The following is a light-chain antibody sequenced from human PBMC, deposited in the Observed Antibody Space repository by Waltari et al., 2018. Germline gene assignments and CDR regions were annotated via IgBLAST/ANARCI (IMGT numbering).Light chain of an antibody. CDR1: SGSVSTSYY. Sequence: QTVVTQEPSFSVSPGGTVTLTCGLSSGSVSTSYYPSWYQQTPGQAPRTLIYSTNPRPSGVPDRFSGSILGDKAALTITGAQADDESAYYCVLYMGSGISVFGGGTKLTVL. CDR3: VLYMGSGISV. J-gene: IGLJ3*02. V-gene: IGLV8-61*01. CDR2: STN.